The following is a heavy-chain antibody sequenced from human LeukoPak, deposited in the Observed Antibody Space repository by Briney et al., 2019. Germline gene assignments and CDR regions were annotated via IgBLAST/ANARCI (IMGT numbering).Heavy chain of an antibody. CDR3: AREGPSHSSAAFDI. Sequence: GGSLRLSCAASGFTFSTYWMSWVRQAPGKGLEWVAHIKQDGSEKYYVDSVKGRLTISRDNAKNSLYLQMNSLRAEDTAVYYCAREGPSHSSAAFDIWGQGTMVTVSS. CDR1: GFTFSTYW. J-gene: IGHJ3*02. CDR2: IKQDGSEK. V-gene: IGHV3-7*01. D-gene: IGHD3-22*01.